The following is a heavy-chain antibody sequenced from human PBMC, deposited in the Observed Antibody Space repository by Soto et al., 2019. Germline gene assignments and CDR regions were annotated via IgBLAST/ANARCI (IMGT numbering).Heavy chain of an antibody. D-gene: IGHD1-7*01. V-gene: IGHV2-5*02. J-gene: IGHJ4*02. CDR2: IYWDDDK. Sequence: QITLKESGPTLVKPTQTLTLTCTFSGFSLTTRGVGVGWIRQPPGKALEWLALIYWDDDKRYSPSLKSRLTITKYTSKNQVVLTMTNKDPVDTATYFCAHRLTLNSDWNYGRFDYWGQGTLVTVSS. CDR1: GFSLTTRGVG. CDR3: AHRLTLNSDWNYGRFDY.